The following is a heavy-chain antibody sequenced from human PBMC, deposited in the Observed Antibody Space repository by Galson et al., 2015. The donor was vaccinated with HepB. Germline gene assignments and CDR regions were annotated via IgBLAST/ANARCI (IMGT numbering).Heavy chain of an antibody. CDR1: GLTFSNYA. Sequence: SLRLSCAASGLTFSNYAMSWVRQAPGKGPEWVSTVGGGGDVTYYADSVKGRFTISRDNSKNTLYLHMNNLRVEDTAMYYCAKDPGVATTYYFDFWGQGTLVAVSS. V-gene: IGHV3-23*01. CDR2: VGGGGDVT. J-gene: IGHJ4*02. CDR3: AKDPGVATTYYFDF. D-gene: IGHD5-12*01.